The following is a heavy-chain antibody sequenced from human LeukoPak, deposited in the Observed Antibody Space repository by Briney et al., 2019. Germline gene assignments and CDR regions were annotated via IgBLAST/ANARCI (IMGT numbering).Heavy chain of an antibody. CDR3: ARDHELLRGLDYFDY. J-gene: IGHJ4*02. CDR2: IWYDGSNK. V-gene: IGHV3-33*01. D-gene: IGHD1-26*01. CDR1: GFTFSSYG. Sequence: GRSLRLSCAASGFTFSSYGMPWVRQAPGKGLEWVAVIWYDGSNKYYADSVKGRFTISRDNSKNTLYLQMNSLRAEDTAVYYCARDHELLRGLDYFDYWGQGTLVTVSS.